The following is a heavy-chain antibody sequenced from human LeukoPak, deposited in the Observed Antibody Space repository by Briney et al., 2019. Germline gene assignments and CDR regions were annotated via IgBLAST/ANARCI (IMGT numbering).Heavy chain of an antibody. Sequence: GRSLRLSCAASGFTFSSYGMHWVRQAPGKGLEWVAVISYDGSNKYYADSVKGRFTISRDNSKNTLYLQMNSLRAEDTAVYYCAKDGPPDLYGMDVWGQGTTVTVSS. CDR2: ISYDGSNK. CDR1: GFTFSSYG. CDR3: AKDGPPDLYGMDV. J-gene: IGHJ6*02. V-gene: IGHV3-30*18.